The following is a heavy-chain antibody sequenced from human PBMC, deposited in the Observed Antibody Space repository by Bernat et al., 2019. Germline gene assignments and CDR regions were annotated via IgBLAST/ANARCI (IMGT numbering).Heavy chain of an antibody. D-gene: IGHD3-10*01. V-gene: IGHV3-48*02. Sequence: EVQLVESGGGLVQPGGSLRLSCAASGFTFSSYTMNWVRQAPGKGLEWVSYISSSSSTIYNADTEKGQFTISIDKTKNSLYLQMNSLRDEDTAVYYCTRAPTYGSGSYGHFQHWGQGSLVTVSS. CDR1: GFTFSSYT. CDR3: TRAPTYGSGSYGHFQH. CDR2: ISSSSSTI. J-gene: IGHJ1*01.